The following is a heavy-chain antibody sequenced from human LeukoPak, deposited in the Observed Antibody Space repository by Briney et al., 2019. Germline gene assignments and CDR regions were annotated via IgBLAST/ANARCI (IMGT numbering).Heavy chain of an antibody. CDR1: GGTFSSYA. D-gene: IGHD3-22*01. V-gene: IGHV1-69*05. Sequence: ASVKVSCTASGGTFSSYAISWVRQAPGQGLEWMGGIIPIFGTANYEQKFQGRVTITTDESTSTAYMELSSLRSEDTAVYYCAGDAHYDSSGYYYLRYWGQGTLVTVSS. CDR3: AGDAHYDSSGYYYLRY. J-gene: IGHJ4*02. CDR2: IIPIFGTA.